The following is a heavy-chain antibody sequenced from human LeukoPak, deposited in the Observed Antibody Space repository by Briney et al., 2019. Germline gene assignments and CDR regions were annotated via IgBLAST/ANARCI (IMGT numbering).Heavy chain of an antibody. Sequence: GGSLRLSCAASGFTFDDYGMHWVRQAPGKGLEWVSGISWNSGSINYADSVKGRFTISRDNAKNSLYLQMNSLRAEDTAVYYCATALVIGSSGPSRGERTQVPYYFDYWGQGTLVTVSS. CDR1: GFTFDDYG. V-gene: IGHV3-9*01. J-gene: IGHJ4*02. CDR2: ISWNSGSI. D-gene: IGHD6-13*01. CDR3: ATALVIGSSGPSRGERTQVPYYFDY.